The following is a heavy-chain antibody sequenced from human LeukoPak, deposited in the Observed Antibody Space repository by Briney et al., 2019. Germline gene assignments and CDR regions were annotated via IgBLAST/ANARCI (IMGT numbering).Heavy chain of an antibody. Sequence: GASVKVPCKASGYTFTSYGISWVRQAPGQGLEWMGWISAYNVNTNYAQKLQGRVTMTTDTSTSTAYMELRSLRSDDTAVYYCARDPPTPERYDFWSGYYSVNAFDIWGQGTMVTVSS. CDR2: ISAYNVNT. V-gene: IGHV1-18*01. D-gene: IGHD3-3*01. CDR1: GYTFTSYG. CDR3: ARDPPTPERYDFWSGYYSVNAFDI. J-gene: IGHJ3*02.